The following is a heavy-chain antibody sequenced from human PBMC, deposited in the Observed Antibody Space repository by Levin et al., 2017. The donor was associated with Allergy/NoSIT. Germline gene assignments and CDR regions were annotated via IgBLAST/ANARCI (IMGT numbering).Heavy chain of an antibody. CDR3: VRDDGSARLSD. D-gene: IGHD3-10*01. V-gene: IGHV3-48*01. J-gene: IGHJ4*02. CDR2: ISSTRTTI. Sequence: LSLTRAASGFTFSTYSMNWVLQAPGEGLEWVSYISSTRTTIYYAHPVKGRFTISRDNVKKSLYLLKNSLRAEGTAVYYCVRDDGSARLSDWGQGTLVTVSS. CDR1: GFTFSTYS.